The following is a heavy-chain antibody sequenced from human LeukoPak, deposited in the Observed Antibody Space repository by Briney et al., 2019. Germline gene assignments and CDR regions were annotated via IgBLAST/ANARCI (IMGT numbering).Heavy chain of an antibody. CDR2: INHSGST. J-gene: IGHJ6*03. Sequence: PSETLSLTCAVYHVSFRACYCSWIRQPPGKGLEWIGEINHSGSTNYNPSLKSRVTISVDTSKNQFSLKLSSMSADDTAPYYYATITLGIAAARKPMDVWGKGTTVTVSS. CDR1: HVSFRACY. D-gene: IGHD6-13*01. V-gene: IGHV4-34*01. CDR3: ATITLGIAAARKPMDV.